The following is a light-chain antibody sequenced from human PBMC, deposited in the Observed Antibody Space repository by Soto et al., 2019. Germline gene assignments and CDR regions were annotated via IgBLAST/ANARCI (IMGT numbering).Light chain of an antibody. CDR1: QSVSSSY. CDR3: QQYGSSPGGT. Sequence: EIVLTQSPGTLSLPPGERATLSCRASQSVSSSYLAWYQQKPGQAPRLLIYGASSRATGIPDRFSGSGSGTDFTLTISRLEPEDFAVYYCQQYGSSPGGTFGQGTKVDIK. CDR2: GAS. V-gene: IGKV3-20*01. J-gene: IGKJ1*01.